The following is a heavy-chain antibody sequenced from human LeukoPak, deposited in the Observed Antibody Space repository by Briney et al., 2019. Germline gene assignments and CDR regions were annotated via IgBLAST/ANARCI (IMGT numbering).Heavy chain of an antibody. D-gene: IGHD2-15*01. CDR1: GFTFSSYS. CDR3: ARDPIPYCSGGSCYPPDYGDYSYYFDY. CDR2: ISSSSSYI. J-gene: IGHJ4*02. V-gene: IGHV3-21*01. Sequence: GRSLRLSCAASGFTFSSYSMNWVRQAPGKGLEWVSSISSSSSYIYYADSVKGRFTISRDNAKNSLYLQMNSLRAEDTAVYYCARDPIPYCSGGSCYPPDYGDYSYYFDYWGQGTLVTVSS.